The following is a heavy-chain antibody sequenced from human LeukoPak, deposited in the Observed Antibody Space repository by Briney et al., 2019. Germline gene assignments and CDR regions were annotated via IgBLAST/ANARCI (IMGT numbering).Heavy chain of an antibody. CDR3: AKDKSRDVLRWFGELESVDGMDV. CDR1: GFTFSSYG. D-gene: IGHD3-10*01. J-gene: IGHJ6*04. CDR2: ISYDGSNK. V-gene: IGHV3-30*18. Sequence: AGGSLRLSYAASGFTFSSYGMHWVRQAPGKGLEWVAVISYDGSNKYYADSVKGRLTISRDNSKNTLYLQMNSLRAEDTAVYYCAKDKSRDVLRWFGELESVDGMDVWGKGTTVTVSS.